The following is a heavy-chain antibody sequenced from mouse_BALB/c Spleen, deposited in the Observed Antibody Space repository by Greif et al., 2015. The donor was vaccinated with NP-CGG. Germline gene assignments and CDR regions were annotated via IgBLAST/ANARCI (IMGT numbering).Heavy chain of an antibody. CDR3: TRSDYEGGYAMDY. J-gene: IGHJ4*01. V-gene: IGHV1-69*02. Sequence: QQSGAELVRPGASVKLSCKASGYTFTSYWINWVKQRPGQGLEWIGNIYPSDSYTNYNQKFEDKATLTVDKSSSTAYMQLSSPTSEDSAVYYCTRSDYEGGYAMDYWGQGTSVTVSS. CDR2: IYPSDSYT. CDR1: GYTFTSYW. D-gene: IGHD2-4*01.